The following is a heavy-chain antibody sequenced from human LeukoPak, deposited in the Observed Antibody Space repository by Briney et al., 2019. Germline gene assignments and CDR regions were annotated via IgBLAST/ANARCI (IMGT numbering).Heavy chain of an antibody. V-gene: IGHV3-74*01. CDR2: INSDGSST. CDR3: ARSGYSYGVTDY. Sequence: GGSLRLSCAASGFTFSSYWMHWVRQAPGKGLVWVSRINSDGSSTSYADSVKGRFTISRDNAKNSLYLQMNSLRAEDTAVYYCARSGYSYGVTDYWGQGTLVTVSS. D-gene: IGHD5-18*01. CDR1: GFTFSSYW. J-gene: IGHJ4*02.